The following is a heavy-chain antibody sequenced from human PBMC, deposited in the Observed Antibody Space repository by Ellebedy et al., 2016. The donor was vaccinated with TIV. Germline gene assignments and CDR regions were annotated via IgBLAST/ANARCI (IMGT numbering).Heavy chain of an antibody. Sequence: SETLSLTCTVSGASISRSTYYWGWIRQPRGKGLEWIGSIYNSGSTYYNPSLKSRVTISVDTSKNQFSLKLSSVTAADTAVYYCARDLGFSSSLWYFDYWGQGTLVTVSS. J-gene: IGHJ4*02. CDR2: IYNSGST. CDR1: GASISRSTYY. V-gene: IGHV4-39*07. D-gene: IGHD6-6*01. CDR3: ARDLGFSSSLWYFDY.